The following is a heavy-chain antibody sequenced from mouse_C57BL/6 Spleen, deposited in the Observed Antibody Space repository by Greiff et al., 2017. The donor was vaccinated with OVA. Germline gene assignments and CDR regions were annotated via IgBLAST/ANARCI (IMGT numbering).Heavy chain of an antibody. Sequence: VQLQQSGAELVKPGASVKMSCKASGYTFTSYWITWVKQRPGQGLEWIGDIYPGSGSTNYNEKFKSKATLTVDTSSSTAYMQLSSLTSEDSAVYYCARWGITTVSYYFDYWGQGTTLTVSS. CDR3: ARWGITTVSYYFDY. V-gene: IGHV1-55*01. CDR2: IYPGSGST. D-gene: IGHD1-1*01. CDR1: GYTFTSYW. J-gene: IGHJ2*01.